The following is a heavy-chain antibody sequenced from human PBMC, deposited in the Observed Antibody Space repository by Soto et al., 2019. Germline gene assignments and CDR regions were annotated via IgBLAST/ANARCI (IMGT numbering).Heavy chain of an antibody. Sequence: PSVTLSLTCTVAGGSISSYYWSWIRQPPGKGLEWIGYIYYSGSTNYNPSLKSRVTISVDTSKNQFSLKMSSVTAADTAVYYCARLATRYYFDYWGQGTLVTVS. CDR3: ARLATRYYFDY. CDR1: GGSISSYY. CDR2: IYYSGST. J-gene: IGHJ4*02. V-gene: IGHV4-59*01. D-gene: IGHD1-1*01.